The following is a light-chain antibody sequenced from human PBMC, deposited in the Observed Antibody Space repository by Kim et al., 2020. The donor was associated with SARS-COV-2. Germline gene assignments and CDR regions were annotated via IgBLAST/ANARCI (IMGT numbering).Light chain of an antibody. CDR2: GKN. V-gene: IGLV3-19*01. Sequence: SSELTQDPAVSVALGQTVRITCRGDSLRSYYASWYQQKPGQAPVVVIYGKNNRPSGIPDRFSGSDSGNTASLTITGTQAEDEADYYCSSRDSSGDHVVFGGGTKVTVL. CDR1: SLRSYY. CDR3: SSRDSSGDHVV. J-gene: IGLJ2*01.